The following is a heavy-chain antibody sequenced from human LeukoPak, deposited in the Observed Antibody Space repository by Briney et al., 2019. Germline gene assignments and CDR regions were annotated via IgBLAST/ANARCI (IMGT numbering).Heavy chain of an antibody. J-gene: IGHJ6*02. V-gene: IGHV3-23*01. D-gene: IGHD3-3*01. CDR2: ISNSGT. CDR3: AKVVNSDDFWSGYYTYYYYYGMDV. CDR1: GFSFSDYP. Sequence: GGSLRLSCAASGFSFSDYPMSWVRQAPGKGLEWVSAISNSGTWYADSVKGRFTISRDNSKNTLYLQMNSLRAEDTAVYYCAKVVNSDDFWSGYYTYYYYYGMDVWGQGTTVTVSS.